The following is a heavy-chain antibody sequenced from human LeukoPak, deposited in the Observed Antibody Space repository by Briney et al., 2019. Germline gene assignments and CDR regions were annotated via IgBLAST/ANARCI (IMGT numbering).Heavy chain of an antibody. Sequence: PSETLSLTCTVSGGSISSSSYYWGWIRQPPGKGLEWIGSMYYSGGTYYNPSLKSRVTISVDRSKTQFSLKLSSVTAADTAVYYCARLIKDTTLAYWGQGTLVTVSS. J-gene: IGHJ4*02. CDR3: ARLIKDTTLAY. CDR1: GGSISSSSYY. V-gene: IGHV4-39*01. D-gene: IGHD5-18*01. CDR2: MYYSGGT.